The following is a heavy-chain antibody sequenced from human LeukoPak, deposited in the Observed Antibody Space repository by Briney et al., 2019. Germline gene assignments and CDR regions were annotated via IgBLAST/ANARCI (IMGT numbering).Heavy chain of an antibody. CDR3: ARDHYILTGYFNWFDP. D-gene: IGHD3-9*01. CDR1: GYTFTSYG. J-gene: IGHJ5*02. Sequence: SVKVSCKASGYTFTSYGISWVRQAPGQGLEWMGGIIPIFGTANYAQKFQGRVTITADESTSTAYMELSSLRSEDTAVYYCARDHYILTGYFNWFDPWGQGTLVTVSS. CDR2: IIPIFGTA. V-gene: IGHV1-69*13.